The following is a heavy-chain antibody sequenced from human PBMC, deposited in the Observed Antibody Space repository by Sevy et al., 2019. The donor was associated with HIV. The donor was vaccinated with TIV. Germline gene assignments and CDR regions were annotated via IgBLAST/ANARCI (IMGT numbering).Heavy chain of an antibody. CDR2: ISYDGSNK. CDR1: GFTFSSYA. V-gene: IGHV3-30-3*01. J-gene: IGHJ4*02. Sequence: GGSPRLSCAASGFTFSSYAMHWVRQAPGKGLEWVAVISYDGSNKYYADSVKGRFTISRDNSKNTLYLQMNSLRAEDTAVYYCARDSSDYFPAEFDYWSQGTLVTVSS. D-gene: IGHD4-17*01. CDR3: ARDSSDYFPAEFDY.